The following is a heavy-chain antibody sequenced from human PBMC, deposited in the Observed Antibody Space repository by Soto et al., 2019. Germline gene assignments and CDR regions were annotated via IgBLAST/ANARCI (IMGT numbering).Heavy chain of an antibody. V-gene: IGHV3-30*18. J-gene: IGHJ5*02. Sequence: GSLRLSCAASGFTFSSYGMHWVRQAPGKGLEWVAVISYDGSNKYYADSVKGRFTISRDNSKNTLYLQMNSLRAEDTAVYYCAKGNFWSGFAYNWFDPWGQGTLVTVSS. CDR1: GFTFSSYG. CDR3: AKGNFWSGFAYNWFDP. CDR2: ISYDGSNK. D-gene: IGHD3-3*01.